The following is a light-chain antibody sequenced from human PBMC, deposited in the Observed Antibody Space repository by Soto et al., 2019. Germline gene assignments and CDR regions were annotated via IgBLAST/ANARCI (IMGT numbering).Light chain of an antibody. J-gene: IGKJ3*01. Sequence: DIQMTQSPSSLSASVGDRVTITCRASQSISNYLNWYQQKPGKAPKLLIYAASSLQSGVPSRFRGSGSWTDFTLTISSLQPEDFATYSCQRSYTTLFTFGPGTNVDI. V-gene: IGKV1-39*01. CDR2: AAS. CDR3: QRSYTTLFT. CDR1: QSISNY.